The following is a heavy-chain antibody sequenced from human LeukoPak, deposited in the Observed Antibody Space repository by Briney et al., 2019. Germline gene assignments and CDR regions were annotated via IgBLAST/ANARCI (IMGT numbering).Heavy chain of an antibody. CDR3: AKDLPDYGDYIEGY. CDR2: ISGSGDNT. Sequence: GGSLRLSCAASGFTFSSFAMIWVRQAPGKGLECVSAISGSGDNTNYADSVKGRFTFSRDNSKNTLYLQMNSLRAEDTAVYYCAKDLPDYGDYIEGYWGQGTLVTVSS. J-gene: IGHJ4*02. CDR1: GFTFSSFA. V-gene: IGHV3-23*01. D-gene: IGHD4-17*01.